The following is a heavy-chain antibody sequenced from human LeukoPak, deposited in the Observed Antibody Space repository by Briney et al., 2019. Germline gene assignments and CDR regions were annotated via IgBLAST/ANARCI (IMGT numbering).Heavy chain of an antibody. Sequence: ASVKASFKASGYTFTVYYMHWVRQAPGQGLEWMGWINPNSGGTNYAQKFQGRVTMTRDTSISTAYMELSRLRSDDTAVYYCARDRDGEYDYWGQGTLVTVSS. J-gene: IGHJ4*02. CDR2: INPNSGGT. D-gene: IGHD5-24*01. CDR1: GYTFTVYY. CDR3: ARDRDGEYDY. V-gene: IGHV1-2*02.